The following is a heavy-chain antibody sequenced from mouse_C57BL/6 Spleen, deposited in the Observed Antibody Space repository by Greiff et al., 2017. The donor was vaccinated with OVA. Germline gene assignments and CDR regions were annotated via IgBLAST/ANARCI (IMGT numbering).Heavy chain of an antibody. CDR1: GYTFTSYW. J-gene: IGHJ4*01. CDR3: ARSSTVVAPIDY. V-gene: IGHV1-64*01. CDR2: IHPNSGST. D-gene: IGHD1-1*01. Sequence: VQLQQPGAELVKPGASVKLSCKASGYTFTSYWMHWVKQRPGQGLEWIGMIHPNSGSTNYNEKFKSKATLTVDKSSSTAYMQLSSLTSEDSAVYYCARSSTVVAPIDYWGQGTSVTVSS.